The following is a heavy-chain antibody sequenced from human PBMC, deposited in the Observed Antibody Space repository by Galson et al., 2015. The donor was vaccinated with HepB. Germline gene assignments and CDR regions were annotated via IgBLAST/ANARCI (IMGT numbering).Heavy chain of an antibody. Sequence: SLRLSCAASGFTFSTYTMNWVRQAPGKGLEWVSSISGSSTYIYYTDSVKGRFTVSRDNAKNSLYLQMDSLRVEDTAVYFCARDQRYEPEIIVWGQGTLVTVSS. D-gene: IGHD1-1*01. V-gene: IGHV3-21*06. J-gene: IGHJ4*02. CDR1: GFTFSTYT. CDR3: ARDQRYEPEIIV. CDR2: ISGSSTYI.